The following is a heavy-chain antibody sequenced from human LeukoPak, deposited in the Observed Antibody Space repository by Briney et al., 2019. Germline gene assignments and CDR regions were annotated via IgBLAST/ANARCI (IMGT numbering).Heavy chain of an antibody. CDR3: ARDEVLLWFGELLSGYGMDV. CDR1: GYTFTGYY. V-gene: IGHV1-2*04. Sequence: ASVKVSCKASGYTFTGYYMHWVRQAPGQGLEWMGWINPNSGGTNYAQKFQGWVTMTRDTSISTAYMELSRLRSDDTAVYYCARDEVLLWFGELLSGYGMDVWGQGTTVTVSS. CDR2: INPNSGGT. D-gene: IGHD3-10*01. J-gene: IGHJ6*02.